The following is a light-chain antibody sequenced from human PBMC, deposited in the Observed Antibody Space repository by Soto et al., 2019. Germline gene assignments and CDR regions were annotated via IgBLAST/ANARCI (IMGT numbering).Light chain of an antibody. J-gene: IGLJ1*01. CDR3: GSYTTGSNYV. CDR2: DVS. CDR1: ISDVGSYNY. Sequence: SVLTQPASVSGSPGQSITISCTGTISDVGSYNYVSWYQQYPGKAPKLMIYDVSTRPSGVSDRFSGSKSGNTASLTISGLRAEDEADYYCGSYTTGSNYVFGTGTKVTVL. V-gene: IGLV2-14*03.